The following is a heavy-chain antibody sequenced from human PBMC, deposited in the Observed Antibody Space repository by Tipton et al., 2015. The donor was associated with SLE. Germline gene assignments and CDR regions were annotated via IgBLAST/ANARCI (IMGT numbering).Heavy chain of an antibody. V-gene: IGHV3-74*01. CDR3: AGDRLGLRFFDR. CDR1: GITFSSYW. CDR2: INSDASII. Sequence: SLRLSCAASGITFSSYWMHWVRQPPGKGLVWVSRINSDASIISYADSVKGRFIISRDNAKNTLYLQMNSLRAEDTAVYYCAGDRLGLRFFDRWGQGTLVTVYS. J-gene: IGHJ4*02. D-gene: IGHD3-9*01.